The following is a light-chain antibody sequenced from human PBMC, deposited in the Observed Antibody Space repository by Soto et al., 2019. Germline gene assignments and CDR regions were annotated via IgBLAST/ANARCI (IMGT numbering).Light chain of an antibody. CDR2: GAS. V-gene: IGKV3-20*01. CDR3: QQYGTSPPLT. J-gene: IGKJ4*01. Sequence: EVVLTQSPGTLSLSPGDRATLSCRASQTVASNFLAWYQHKPGQSPRLLIYGASTRATDIPDRFSGSGSGPDSTLTISSLEPEDSAVYYCQQYGTSPPLTFGGGTKVEIK. CDR1: QTVASNF.